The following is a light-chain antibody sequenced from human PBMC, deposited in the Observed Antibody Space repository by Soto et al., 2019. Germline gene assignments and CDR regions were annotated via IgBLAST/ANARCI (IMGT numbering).Light chain of an antibody. J-gene: IGLJ1*01. CDR2: EVS. CDR3: SSYTNSSTRV. V-gene: IGLV2-14*03. CDR1: NSDVGAFNY. Sequence: LTQPASVSGSPGQSIAITCTGTNSDVGAFNYVSWYQQHPDKAPKLMIYEVSNRPSGVSNRFSGSKSVNTATLTISGLQTEDEADYYCSSYTNSSTRVFGTGTKVTDL.